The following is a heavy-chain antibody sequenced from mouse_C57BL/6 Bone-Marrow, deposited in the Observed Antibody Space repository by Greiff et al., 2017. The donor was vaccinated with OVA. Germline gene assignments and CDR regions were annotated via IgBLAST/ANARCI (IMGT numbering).Heavy chain of an antibody. J-gene: IGHJ2*01. V-gene: IGHV1-47*01. CDR2: FHPYNDDT. CDR1: GYTFTTYP. CDR3: ARGYYSKGFDY. D-gene: IGHD2-5*01. Sequence: QVQLQQSGAELVKPGASVTMSCKASGYTFTTYPIEWMTQNHGKILAWIGNFHPYNDDTKYNEKFKGKATLTVEKSSSTVYLELSRLTSDDSAVYYCARGYYSKGFDYWGQGTTLTVSS.